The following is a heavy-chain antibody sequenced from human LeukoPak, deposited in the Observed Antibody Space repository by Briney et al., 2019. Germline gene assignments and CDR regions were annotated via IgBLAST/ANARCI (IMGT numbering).Heavy chain of an antibody. CDR2: ISGSGGST. CDR1: GFTFSSYA. V-gene: IGHV3-23*01. Sequence: GGSLRLSCAASGFTFSSYAMSWVRQAPGKGLEWVSAISGSGGSTYYADSVKGRFTISRDNSKNTLYLQMNSLRAEDTAVYYCANAPPSFVPAAIGFSTDYFDYWGQGTLVTVSS. CDR3: ANAPPSFVPAAIGFSTDYFDY. J-gene: IGHJ4*02. D-gene: IGHD2-2*01.